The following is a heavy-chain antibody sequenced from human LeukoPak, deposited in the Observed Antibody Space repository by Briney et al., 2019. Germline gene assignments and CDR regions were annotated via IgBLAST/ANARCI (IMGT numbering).Heavy chain of an antibody. Sequence: PGGSLRLSCAASGFTFRSYSMNWVRQAPGKGLEWVSYISTSSATVYYADSVRGRFTISRDNPKNSLYLLMNSLRAEDTAMYYCARDFIHRSGEANYWGQGTLVTVSS. CDR3: ARDFIHRSGEANY. J-gene: IGHJ4*02. D-gene: IGHD3-22*01. V-gene: IGHV3-48*04. CDR1: GFTFRSYS. CDR2: ISTSSATV.